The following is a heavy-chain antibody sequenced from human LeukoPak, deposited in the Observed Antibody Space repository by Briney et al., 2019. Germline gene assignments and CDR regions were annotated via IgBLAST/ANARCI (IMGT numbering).Heavy chain of an antibody. CDR1: GGSISSRSYY. J-gene: IGHJ6*03. D-gene: IGHD2-15*01. CDR3: ASFYCSGGSCYQYFSYYYMDV. CDR2: IYYSGST. V-gene: IGHV4-39*01. Sequence: PSETLSLTCTVSGGSISSRSYYWGWIRQPPGKGLEWIGSIYYSGSTYYNPSLQSRVTISVDTSKNQFSLKLNSVTAADTAVYYCASFYCSGGSCYQYFSYYYMDVWGKGTTVTISS.